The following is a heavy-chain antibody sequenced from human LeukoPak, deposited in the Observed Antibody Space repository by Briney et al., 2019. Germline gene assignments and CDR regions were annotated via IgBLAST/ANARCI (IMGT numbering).Heavy chain of an antibody. CDR3: ARSRFYYYGSGSYYFDY. V-gene: IGHV4-34*01. J-gene: IGHJ4*02. CDR1: GGSFSGYY. CDR2: INHSGST. Sequence: KPSETLSLTCAVYGGSFSGYYWSWIRQPPGKGLEWIGEINHSGSTNYNPSLKSRVTISVDTSKNQFSLKLSSVTAADTAVYYCARSRFYYYGSGSYYFDYWGQGTLVTVSS. D-gene: IGHD3-10*01.